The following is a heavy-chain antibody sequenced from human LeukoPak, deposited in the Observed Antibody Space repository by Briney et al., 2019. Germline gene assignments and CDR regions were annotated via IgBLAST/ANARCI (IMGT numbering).Heavy chain of an antibody. Sequence: ASVKVSCKASGYTFTSYGISWVRQAPGQGLEWMGWISAYNGNTNYAQKLQGRVTMTTDTSTSTAYMELRSLRSDDTAVYYCARDTYLGYCSSTSCYSDAFDIWGQGTMVTVS. D-gene: IGHD2-2*02. J-gene: IGHJ3*02. CDR2: ISAYNGNT. V-gene: IGHV1-18*01. CDR3: ARDTYLGYCSSTSCYSDAFDI. CDR1: GYTFTSYG.